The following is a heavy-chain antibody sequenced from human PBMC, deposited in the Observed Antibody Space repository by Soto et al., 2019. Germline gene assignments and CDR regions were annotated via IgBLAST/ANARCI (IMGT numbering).Heavy chain of an antibody. V-gene: IGHV1-18*04. CDR3: ARYQGIAAASKRWYYGMDV. CDR1: GYTFTSYG. CDR2: IIAYNGNT. D-gene: IGHD6-13*01. Sequence: ASVKVSCKASGYTFTSYGISWVRQAPGQGLEWMGWIIAYNGNTNYSQKLQGRVTMTTDSSTSTAYMELRSLRSDDTAVYYCARYQGIAAASKRWYYGMDVWGQGTTVTVSS. J-gene: IGHJ6*02.